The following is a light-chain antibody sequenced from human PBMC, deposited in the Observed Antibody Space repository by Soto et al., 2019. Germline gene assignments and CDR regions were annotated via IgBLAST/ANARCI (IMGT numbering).Light chain of an antibody. J-gene: IGKJ2*01. V-gene: IGKV4-1*01. Sequence: DIVMTQSPDSLAVSLGESATINCKSSRSVLYNSNNKNYLAWYQQKPGQPPKLLIYWASTRESGVPDRFSGSGSGTDFTLTISSLQAEDVAVYYCQHYYTTPRTFXQGTKVDIK. CDR2: WAS. CDR1: RSVLYNSNNKNY. CDR3: QHYYTTPRT.